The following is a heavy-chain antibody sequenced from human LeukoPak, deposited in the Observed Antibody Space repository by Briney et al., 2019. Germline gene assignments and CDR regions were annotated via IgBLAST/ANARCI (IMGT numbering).Heavy chain of an antibody. CDR1: GGSISSYY. CDR2: IYYSGST. V-gene: IGHV4-59*01. Sequence: PSETLSLTCTVSGGSISSYYWSWIRQPPGKGLEWIGYIYYSGSTNYNPSLKSRVTISVDTSKNQFSLKLSSVTAADTAVYYCARVGGTTYYYYYYGMDVWGQGTTVTVSS. D-gene: IGHD1-7*01. J-gene: IGHJ6*02. CDR3: ARVGGTTYYYYYYGMDV.